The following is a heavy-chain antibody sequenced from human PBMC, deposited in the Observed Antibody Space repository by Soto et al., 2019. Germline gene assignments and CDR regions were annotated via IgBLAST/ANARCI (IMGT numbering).Heavy chain of an antibody. D-gene: IGHD3-16*01. J-gene: IGHJ2*01. V-gene: IGHV4-61*08. Sequence: SETLSLTCSVLGGSVSSRGYYWSWIRHPPGGGLEWIGYIYYRGSTYYNSSHRTRITISEDASKNQFSLRLSSVTTADTAIYYYQRDQALGAGYFDLWGRGTPVTVSS. CDR1: GGSVSSRGYY. CDR3: QRDQALGAGYFDL. CDR2: IYYRGST.